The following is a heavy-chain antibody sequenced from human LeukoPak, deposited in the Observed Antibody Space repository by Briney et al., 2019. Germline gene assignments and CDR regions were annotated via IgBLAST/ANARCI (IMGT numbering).Heavy chain of an antibody. CDR3: AKAGAVVVVAAKYFDY. CDR2: IYSGGST. CDR1: GFTVSSNY. V-gene: IGHV3-53*01. J-gene: IGHJ4*02. D-gene: IGHD2-15*01. Sequence: GGSLRLSCAASGFTVSSNYMSWVRQAPGKGLEWVSVIYSGGSTYYADSVKGRFTISRDNSKNTLYLQMNSLRAEDTAVYYCAKAGAVVVVAAKYFDYWGQGTLVTVSS.